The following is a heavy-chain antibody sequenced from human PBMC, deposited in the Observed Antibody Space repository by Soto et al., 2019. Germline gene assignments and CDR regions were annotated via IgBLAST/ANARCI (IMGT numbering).Heavy chain of an antibody. CDR2: IYSGGST. CDR3: SRYSHGATRVSFDI. D-gene: IGHD5-18*01. Sequence: PGGSLRLSCAASGFTVSTNYMSWVGQAPGKGLEWVSVIYSGGSTYYADSVMGRFTISRDNSRNTLYLQMNSLRAEDTAVYYCSRYSHGATRVSFDIWGQGTMVTVSS. J-gene: IGHJ3*02. CDR1: GFTVSTNY. V-gene: IGHV3-66*01.